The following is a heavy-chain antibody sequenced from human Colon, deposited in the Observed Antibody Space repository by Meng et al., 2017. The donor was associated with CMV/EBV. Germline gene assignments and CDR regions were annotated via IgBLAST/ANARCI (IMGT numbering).Heavy chain of an antibody. V-gene: IGHV3-21*01. D-gene: IGHD6-13*01. CDR1: GFTFTDYY. Sequence: GESLKISCAASGFTFTDYYMSWVRQAPGKGLEWVSSISSSSSYIYYADSVKGRFTISRDNAKNSLYLQMNSLRAEDTAVYYCASYSSYYYGMDVWGQGTTVTVSS. CDR3: ASYSSYYYGMDV. J-gene: IGHJ6*02. CDR2: ISSSSSYI.